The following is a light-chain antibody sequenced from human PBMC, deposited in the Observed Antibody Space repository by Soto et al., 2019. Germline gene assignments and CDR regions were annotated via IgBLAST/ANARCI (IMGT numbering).Light chain of an antibody. J-gene: IGKJ4*01. CDR2: DAS. Sequence: VLTQSPSSLSLTPGERATLSCRASQSVSSYSAWYQQKPGQAPRLLIYDASNRATGIPARFSGSGSGTDFTLTISSLEPEDFAVYYCQQRSNWPLTSGGGAKV. CDR3: QQRSNWPLT. CDR1: QSVSSY. V-gene: IGKV3-11*01.